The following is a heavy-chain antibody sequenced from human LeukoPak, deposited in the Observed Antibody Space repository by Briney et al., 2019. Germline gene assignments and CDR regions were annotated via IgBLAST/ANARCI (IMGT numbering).Heavy chain of an antibody. Sequence: GGSLRLSCVASGFNFKSYWISWVRQAPGKGLEWVANINEDGSQIYYIDSVKGRFTFPRDNTKNTLYLQMNSLRAEDTAVYYCARDKSRGVFWFDPWGQGTLVTVSS. CDR3: ARDKSRGVFWFDP. D-gene: IGHD2-8*02. CDR1: GFNFKSYW. CDR2: INEDGSQI. V-gene: IGHV3-7*01. J-gene: IGHJ5*02.